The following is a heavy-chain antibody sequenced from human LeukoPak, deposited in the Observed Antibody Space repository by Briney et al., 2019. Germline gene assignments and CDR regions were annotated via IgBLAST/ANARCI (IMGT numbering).Heavy chain of an antibody. CDR2: ISHSGST. CDR3: ARVWGTGWYHPFDY. CDR1: GGSISGFY. Sequence: SETLSLTCTVSGGSISGFYWNWIRQPPGKGLEWIGEISHSGSTNYNPSLKSRITISVDKSKKQFSLKLTSVTAADTAVYYCARVWGTGWYHPFDYWGQGTLVTVSS. J-gene: IGHJ4*02. D-gene: IGHD6-19*01. V-gene: IGHV4-59*12.